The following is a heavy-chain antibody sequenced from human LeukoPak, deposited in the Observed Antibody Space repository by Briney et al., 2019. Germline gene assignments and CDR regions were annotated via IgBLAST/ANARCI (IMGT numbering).Heavy chain of an antibody. CDR3: AAGLGESSYYYYYYMDV. J-gene: IGHJ6*03. V-gene: IGHV1-2*02. D-gene: IGHD3-10*01. CDR1: GYTFTGYY. CDR2: INPNSGGT. Sequence: ASVMVSCKASGYTFTGYYMHWVRQAPGQGLEWMGWINPNSGGTNYAQKFQGRVTMTRDTSISTAYMELSRLRSDDTAVYYCAAGLGESSYYYYYYMDVWGKGTTVTISS.